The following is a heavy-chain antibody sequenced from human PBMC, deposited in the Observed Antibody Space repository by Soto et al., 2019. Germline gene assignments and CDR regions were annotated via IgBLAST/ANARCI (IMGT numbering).Heavy chain of an antibody. CDR1: GGTVCSSR. CDR3: ASTDSGSYYQGFDY. CDR2: IYYSGST. V-gene: IGHV4-59*02. J-gene: IGHJ4*02. Sequence: GGTVCSSRWRWNHQKTGKGLEWIGYIYYSGSTNYNPSLKSRVTISVDTSKNQFSLKLSSVTAADTAVYYCASTDSGSYYQGFDYWGQGTLVTVSS. D-gene: IGHD1-26*01.